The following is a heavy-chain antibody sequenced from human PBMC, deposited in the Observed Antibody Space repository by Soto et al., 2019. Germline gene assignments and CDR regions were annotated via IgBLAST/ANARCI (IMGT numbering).Heavy chain of an antibody. D-gene: IGHD5-18*01. CDR1: GYTFTSYG. Sequence: ASVKVSCKASGYTFTSYGISWVRQAPGQGLEWMGWISAYNGNTKYSQKFQGRVTMTRDTSTSTVYMELSSLRSEDTAVYYCAGPSGDTASYYGMDVWGQGTTVTVSS. CDR2: ISAYNGNT. CDR3: AGPSGDTASYYGMDV. V-gene: IGHV1-18*01. J-gene: IGHJ6*02.